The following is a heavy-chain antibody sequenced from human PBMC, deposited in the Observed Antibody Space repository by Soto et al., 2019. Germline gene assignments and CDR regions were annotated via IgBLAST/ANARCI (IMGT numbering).Heavy chain of an antibody. Sequence: QITLKESGPTLVRPTQTLTLTCAFSGFSLSTSGVGVGWIRQPPGKALEWLAVIYWDYSKHYSPSLRSRLTITKDTSKNQVVLTMTNIDPMDTGTYYCAHKGPEDWPLDYWGQGTLVTVSS. J-gene: IGHJ4*02. CDR1: GFSLSTSGVG. V-gene: IGHV2-5*02. CDR2: IYWDYSK. CDR3: AHKGPEDWPLDY. D-gene: IGHD3-9*01.